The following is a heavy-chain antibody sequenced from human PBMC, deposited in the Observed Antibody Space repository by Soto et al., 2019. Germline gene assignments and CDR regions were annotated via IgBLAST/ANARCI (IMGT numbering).Heavy chain of an antibody. CDR2: ISSSGSTI. CDR3: ARPNYYDSSGYFGWFDP. J-gene: IGHJ5*02. V-gene: IGHV3-11*01. D-gene: IGHD3-22*01. Sequence: PVGSLRLSCAASGFTFSDYYMSWIRQAPGKGLEWVSYISSSGSTIYYADSVKGRFTISRDNDKNSLYLQMNSLRAEDTAVYYCARPNYYDSSGYFGWFDPWGQGTLVTVSS. CDR1: GFTFSDYY.